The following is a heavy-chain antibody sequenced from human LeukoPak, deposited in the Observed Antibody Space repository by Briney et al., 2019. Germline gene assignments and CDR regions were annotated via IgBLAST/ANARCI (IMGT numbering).Heavy chain of an antibody. CDR3: ATILLSKKRYYDFWTSAFDF. D-gene: IGHD3-3*01. Sequence: GASVKASCKVSEYTLTGLSVHWVRLAPGEGLEWMGGFDPEDVDTIYAQKFEGRVTMTEDTSTDTAYLELSSLRSEDTAVYYCATILLSKKRYYDFWTSAFDFWGQGTLVTVSS. V-gene: IGHV1-24*01. CDR2: FDPEDVDT. CDR1: EYTLTGLS. J-gene: IGHJ3*01.